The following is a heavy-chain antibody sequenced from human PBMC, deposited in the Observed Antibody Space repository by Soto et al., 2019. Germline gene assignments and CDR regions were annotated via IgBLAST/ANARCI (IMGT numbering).Heavy chain of an antibody. D-gene: IGHD3-16*02. V-gene: IGHV5-51*01. CDR1: GYSFTSYW. CDR2: IYPGDSDT. Sequence: GESLKTSCKGSGYSFTSYWIGWVRQMPGKGLEWMGIIYPGDSDTRYSPSFQGQVTISADKSISTAYLQWSSLKASDTAMYYCARHGYVYIWGSYRNXNLSLDYWGRGTLVTVSS. CDR3: ARHGYVYIWGSYRNXNLSLDY. J-gene: IGHJ4*02.